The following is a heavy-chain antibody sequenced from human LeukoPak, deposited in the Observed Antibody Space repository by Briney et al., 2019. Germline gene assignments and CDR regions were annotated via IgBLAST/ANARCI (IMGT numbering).Heavy chain of an antibody. CDR2: ISAYNGNT. CDR1: GYTFTSYG. D-gene: IGHD6-19*01. V-gene: IGHV1-18*01. CDR3: ARGRSNLSGWYGPGYFDY. Sequence: ASVKVSCKASGYTFTSYGISWVRQAPGRGLEWMGWISAYNGNTNYAQKLQGRVTMTTDTSTSTAYMELRSLRSDDTAVYYCARGRSNLSGWYGPGYFDYWGQGTQVTVSS. J-gene: IGHJ4*02.